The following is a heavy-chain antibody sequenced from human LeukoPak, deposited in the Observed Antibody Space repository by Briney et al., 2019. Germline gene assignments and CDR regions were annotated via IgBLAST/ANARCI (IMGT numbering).Heavy chain of an antibody. V-gene: IGHV3-23*01. CDR2: ISGRGGVT. Sequence: PGVSLRLSCAASGFTFSSYAMSWVRQAPGKGLEWVSAISGRGGVTYYADSVKGRFTISRDDSKNTLYLQMNSLRAEGTAVYYCAKGRVVWFGELFDYWGQGTLVTVSS. CDR1: GFTFSSYA. J-gene: IGHJ4*02. CDR3: AKGRVVWFGELFDY. D-gene: IGHD3-10*01.